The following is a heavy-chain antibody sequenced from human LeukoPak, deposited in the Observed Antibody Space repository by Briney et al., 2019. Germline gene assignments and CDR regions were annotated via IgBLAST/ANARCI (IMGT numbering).Heavy chain of an antibody. D-gene: IGHD6-19*01. CDR1: GGSISSYY. V-gene: IGHV4-4*07. CDR2: IYSSGST. J-gene: IGHJ3*02. Sequence: SETLSLTCTVSGGSISSYYWSWIRQPAGKGLEWIGRIYSSGSTNYNPSLKSRVTMSLDTSMNQFTLKLSSVTAADTAVYYCARKGMSAVAGAFDIWGQGTMVTVSS. CDR3: ARKGMSAVAGAFDI.